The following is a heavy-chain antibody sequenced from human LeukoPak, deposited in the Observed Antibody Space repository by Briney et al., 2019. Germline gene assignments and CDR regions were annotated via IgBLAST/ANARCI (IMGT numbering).Heavy chain of an antibody. CDR1: GFTFSSYG. CDR3: AKGPSIPRPYYFDY. D-gene: IGHD6-6*01. V-gene: IGHV3-23*01. Sequence: PGGSLRLSCAASGFTFSSYGMSWVRQAPGKGLEWVSAISGSGGSTYYADSVKGRFTISRDNSKNTLYLQMNSLRAENTAVYYCAKGPSIPRPYYFDYWGQGTLVTVSS. CDR2: ISGSGGST. J-gene: IGHJ4*02.